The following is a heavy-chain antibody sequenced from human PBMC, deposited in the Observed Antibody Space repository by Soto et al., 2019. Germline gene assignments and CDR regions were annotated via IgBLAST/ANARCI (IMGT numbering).Heavy chain of an antibody. J-gene: IGHJ6*03. CDR2: IYYTGST. V-gene: IGHV4-31*03. Sequence: QVQLQESGPGLVKPSQTLSLTCTVSGDSISSGGYYWSWIRQHPGKGLEWIGYIYYTGSTYYNPSVKSRVTISVDTSKNQFSLQLSSVTAADSAVYYCARESRDFYYYYLDVRGKGTTVTVSS. CDR1: GDSISSGGYY. CDR3: ARESRDFYYYYLDV.